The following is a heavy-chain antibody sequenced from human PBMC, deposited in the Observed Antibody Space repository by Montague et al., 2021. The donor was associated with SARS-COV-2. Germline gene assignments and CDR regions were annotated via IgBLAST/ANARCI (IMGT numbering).Heavy chain of an antibody. CDR1: GFSLDSRGVG. D-gene: IGHD6-19*01. CDR2: IYWNDDK. CDR3: APKNSGWPVEFAN. V-gene: IGHV2-5*01. Sequence: PALVKPTQTLTLTCTFSGFSLDSRGVGVGWVRQPPGTALECLALIYWNDDKRYSPSLKTRLTVTKDTSKNQVVLTITDMDPVDTATYFCAPKNSGWPVEFANWGQGVLVTVSS. J-gene: IGHJ4*02.